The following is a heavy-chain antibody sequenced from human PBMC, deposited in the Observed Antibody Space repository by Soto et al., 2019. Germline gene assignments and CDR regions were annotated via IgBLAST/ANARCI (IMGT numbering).Heavy chain of an antibody. V-gene: IGHV1-46*01. CDR2: INPSGGST. CDR3: ARDRRSDYSNYFYYYGMDV. Sequence: ASVKVSCKASGYTFTSYYMHWVRQAPGQGLELMGIINPSGGSTSYAQKFQGRVTMTRDTSTSTVYMELSSLRSEDTAVYYCARDRRSDYSNYFYYYGMDVWGQGTTVTVSS. D-gene: IGHD4-4*01. J-gene: IGHJ6*02. CDR1: GYTFTSYY.